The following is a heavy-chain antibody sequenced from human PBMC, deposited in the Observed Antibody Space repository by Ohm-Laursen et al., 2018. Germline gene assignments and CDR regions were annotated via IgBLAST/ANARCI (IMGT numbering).Heavy chain of an antibody. CDR2: ISWSSGNI. Sequence: SLRLSCSASGFGFDDYAMHWVRQAPGKGLEWVSGISWSSGNIGYADSVKGRFTISRDNAKNTLYLQMNSLRAEDTAVYYCARDHDFYNCGMDVWGQGTTVTVSS. D-gene: IGHD3-3*01. CDR1: GFGFDDYA. J-gene: IGHJ6*02. CDR3: ARDHDFYNCGMDV. V-gene: IGHV3-9*01.